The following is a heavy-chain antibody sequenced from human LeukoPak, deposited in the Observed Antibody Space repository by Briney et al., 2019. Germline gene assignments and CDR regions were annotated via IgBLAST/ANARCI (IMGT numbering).Heavy chain of an antibody. D-gene: IGHD6-19*01. CDR1: GFTFSSYG. Sequence: GRSLRLSCAASGFTFSSYGMHWVRQAPGKGLEWVAVIWYVGSNKYYADSVKGRFTISRDNSKNTLYLQMNSLRAEDTAVYYCARDQGRDSSGWYVYWGQGTLVTVSS. V-gene: IGHV3-33*01. J-gene: IGHJ4*02. CDR3: ARDQGRDSSGWYVY. CDR2: IWYVGSNK.